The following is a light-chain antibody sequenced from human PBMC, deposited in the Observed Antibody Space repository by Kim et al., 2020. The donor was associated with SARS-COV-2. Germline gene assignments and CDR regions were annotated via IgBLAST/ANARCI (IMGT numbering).Light chain of an antibody. V-gene: IGKV3-15*01. Sequence: PGERATLSCRASQSVNSNLAWYQQKPGQAPRLLIFSASTRATGTPARFSGSGSGTEFTLTISSLQSADSAVYYCQQYDNWPPRWTFGQGTKVDIK. J-gene: IGKJ1*01. CDR1: QSVNSN. CDR3: QQYDNWPPRWT. CDR2: SAS.